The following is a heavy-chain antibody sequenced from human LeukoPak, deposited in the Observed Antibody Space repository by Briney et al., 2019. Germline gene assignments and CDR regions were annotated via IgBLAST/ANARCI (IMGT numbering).Heavy chain of an antibody. CDR2: IYYSGST. Sequence: KPSETLSLTCTGSGGSISSYYWSWIRQPPGKGLEWIGYIYYSGSTNYNPSLKSRVTISVDTSKNQFSLKLSSVTAADTAVYYCASAGGYDFWSGYYYYYMDVWGKGTTVTVSS. J-gene: IGHJ6*03. CDR1: GGSISSYY. D-gene: IGHD3-3*01. V-gene: IGHV4-59*01. CDR3: ASAGGYDFWSGYYYYYMDV.